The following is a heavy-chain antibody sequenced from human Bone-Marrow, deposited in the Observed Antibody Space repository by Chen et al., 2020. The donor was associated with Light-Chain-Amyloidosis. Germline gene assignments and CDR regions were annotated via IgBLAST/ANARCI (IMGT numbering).Heavy chain of an antibody. CDR1: GFSFSSYA. CDR3: AKDISYDDILPGYPADAFDI. D-gene: IGHD3-9*01. V-gene: IGHV3-23*04. J-gene: IGHJ3*02. CDR2: ISGSGGSR. Sequence: VQLVESGGGLVQPGGSLRLSCAASGFSFSSYAMSWVRQAPGKGLEWVSGISGSGGSRYYGDSVKGRLTISRDNSKNALFLQMNSLRAEDTAVYYCAKDISYDDILPGYPADAFDIWGQGTMVTVSS.